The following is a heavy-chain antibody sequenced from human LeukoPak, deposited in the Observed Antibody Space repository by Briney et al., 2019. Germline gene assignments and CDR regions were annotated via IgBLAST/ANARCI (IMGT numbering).Heavy chain of an antibody. Sequence: GGSLRLSCAASGFTFDDYAMHWVRHAPGKGLVWVSRINEDGSTTNYADSVKGRSTIFRDNAKNTLYLQMNSLRAEDTAVYYCVRDLGGSSGHWGQGTLVTVPS. V-gene: IGHV3-74*01. CDR2: INEDGSTT. D-gene: IGHD1-26*01. J-gene: IGHJ4*02. CDR1: GFTFDDYA. CDR3: VRDLGGSSGH.